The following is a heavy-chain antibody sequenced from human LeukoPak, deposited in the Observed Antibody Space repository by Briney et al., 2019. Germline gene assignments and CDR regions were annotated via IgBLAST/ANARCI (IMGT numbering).Heavy chain of an antibody. Sequence: PGGSLRLSCAASGFTFSYSSMNWVRQAPGKGLEWVSGISGSGGATYYADSVKGRFTVSRDDPHNTLYLQMNSVRAEDTAVYFCARGGVDHYGSGTYYLMYYFDHWGQGALVTVSS. CDR2: ISGSGGAT. D-gene: IGHD3-10*01. J-gene: IGHJ4*02. CDR3: ARGGVDHYGSGTYYLMYYFDH. V-gene: IGHV3-23*01. CDR1: GFTFSYSS.